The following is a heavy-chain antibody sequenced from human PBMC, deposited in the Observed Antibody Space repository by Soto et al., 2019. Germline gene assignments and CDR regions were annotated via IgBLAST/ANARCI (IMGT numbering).Heavy chain of an antibody. CDR1: GFTFSSYG. Sequence: LRLSCAASGFTFSSYGFHWVRQRPGKGLEWVAVISNDGQSEYYGESVKGRFTISRDNSKNTLYLQMNSLRAEDTAVYYCAKDPNYYDLGQGMDVWGQGTTVTVSS. V-gene: IGHV3-30*18. D-gene: IGHD3-10*01. CDR2: ISNDGQSE. CDR3: AKDPNYYDLGQGMDV. J-gene: IGHJ6*02.